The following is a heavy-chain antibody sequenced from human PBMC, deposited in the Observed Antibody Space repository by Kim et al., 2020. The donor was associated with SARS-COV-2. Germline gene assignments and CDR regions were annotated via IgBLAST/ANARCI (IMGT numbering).Heavy chain of an antibody. D-gene: IGHD3-16*02. CDR3: ARDSRRGSYRLSHADY. Sequence: GGSLRLSCAASGFTFSSYSMNWVRQAPGKGLEWVSYISSSSSTIYYADSVKGRFTISRDNAKNSLYLQMNSLRAEDTAVYYCARDSRRGSYRLSHADYWGQGTLVTVSS. CDR2: ISSSSSTI. J-gene: IGHJ4*02. CDR1: GFTFSSYS. V-gene: IGHV3-48*04.